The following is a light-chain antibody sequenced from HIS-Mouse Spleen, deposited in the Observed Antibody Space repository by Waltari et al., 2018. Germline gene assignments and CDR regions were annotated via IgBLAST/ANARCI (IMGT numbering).Light chain of an antibody. CDR2: WAS. V-gene: IGKV4-1*01. CDR3: QQYYSTPLT. CDR1: QSVLYSSNNKNY. Sequence: DIVMTHSPDSLSLSLGERATINCKPTQSVLYSSNNKNYLAWYQQKPGQPPKLLIYWASTRESGVPDRFSGSGSGTDFTLTISSLQAEDVAVYYCQQYYSTPLTFGGGTKVEIK. J-gene: IGKJ4*01.